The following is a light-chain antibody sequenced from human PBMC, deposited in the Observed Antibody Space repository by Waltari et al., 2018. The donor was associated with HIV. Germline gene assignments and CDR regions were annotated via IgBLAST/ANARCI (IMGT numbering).Light chain of an antibody. J-gene: IGLJ1*01. CDR3: QVWDSSSDHHYV. V-gene: IGLV3-21*02. CDR1: NIGRKS. Sequence: SYVLTQPPSVSVAPGQTARITCGGNNIGRKSVHWYQQKPGQAPGLVVYDDSDRPSGIPERFSGSNSGNTATLTISRVEAGDEADYYCQVWDSSSDHHYVFGTGTKVTVL. CDR2: DDS.